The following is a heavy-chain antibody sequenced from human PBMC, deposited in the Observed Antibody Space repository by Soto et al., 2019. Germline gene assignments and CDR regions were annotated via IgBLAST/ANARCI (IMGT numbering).Heavy chain of an antibody. CDR1: GFTFSSYA. CDR2: ISYDGSNK. CDR3: ATLPFIQPLGWYFDL. Sequence: LILSCAASGFTFSSYAMHLVRQAPGKGLEWVAVISYDGSNKYYADSVKGRFTISRDNSKNTLYLQMNSLRAEDTAVYYCATLPFIQPLGWYFDLWGRGTLVTVSS. D-gene: IGHD5-18*01. V-gene: IGHV3-30-3*01. J-gene: IGHJ2*01.